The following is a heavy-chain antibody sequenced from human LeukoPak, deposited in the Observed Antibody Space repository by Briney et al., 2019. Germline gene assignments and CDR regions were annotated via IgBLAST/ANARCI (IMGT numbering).Heavy chain of an antibody. J-gene: IGHJ6*03. V-gene: IGHV1-24*01. D-gene: IGHD2-2*01. CDR1: GYTLTELS. Sequence: ASVKASCKVSGYTLTELSMHWVRQAPGKGLEWMGGFDPEDGETIYAQKFQGRVTMTEDTSTDTAYMELSSLRSEDTAVYYCATATERYCSSTSCFPYDYYYMDVWGKGTTVTVSS. CDR3: ATATERYCSSTSCFPYDYYYMDV. CDR2: FDPEDGET.